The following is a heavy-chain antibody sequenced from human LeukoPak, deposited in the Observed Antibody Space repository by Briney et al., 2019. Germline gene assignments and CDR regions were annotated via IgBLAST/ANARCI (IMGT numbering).Heavy chain of an antibody. CDR2: INPNSGGT. J-gene: IGHJ5*02. CDR3: AATYYDILTGYYNVDWFDP. Sequence: ASVKVSCKASGYTSTGYYMHWVRQAPGQGLEWMGWINPNSGGTNYAQKFQGRVTMTRDTSISTAYMELSRLRSDDTAVYYCAATYYDILTGYYNVDWFDPWGQGTLVTVSS. V-gene: IGHV1-2*02. D-gene: IGHD3-9*01. CDR1: GYTSTGYY.